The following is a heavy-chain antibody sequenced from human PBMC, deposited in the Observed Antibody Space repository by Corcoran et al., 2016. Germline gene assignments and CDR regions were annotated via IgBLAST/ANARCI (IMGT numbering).Heavy chain of an antibody. V-gene: IGHV6-1*01. Sequence: QVQLQQSGPGLVKPSPTLSLTCAISGDSVSSNSAAWNWIRQSPSRGLEWLGRTYYRSKWYNDYAVSVKSRITINPDTSKNQFSLQLNSVTPEDTAVYYCARDRCSGGSCYGNYYYCMDVWGQGTTVTVSS. D-gene: IGHD2-15*01. CDR3: ARDRCSGGSCYGNYYYCMDV. J-gene: IGHJ6*02. CDR1: GDSVSSNSAA. CDR2: TYYRSKWYN.